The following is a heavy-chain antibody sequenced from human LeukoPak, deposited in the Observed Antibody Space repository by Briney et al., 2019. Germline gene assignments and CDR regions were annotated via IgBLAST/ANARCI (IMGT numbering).Heavy chain of an antibody. CDR1: GFTFSSYS. Sequence: PGGSLRLSCAASGFTFSSYSMTWVRQAPGKGLEWVSSISGSSSYIDYVGSVKGRFTISRDNTKDSLYLQMNSLRADDTAVYYCAIDYDFWSGYYLSRPPHFWGQGTLVTVSS. D-gene: IGHD3-3*01. J-gene: IGHJ4*02. CDR3: AIDYDFWSGYYLSRPPHF. CDR2: ISGSSSYI. V-gene: IGHV3-21*01.